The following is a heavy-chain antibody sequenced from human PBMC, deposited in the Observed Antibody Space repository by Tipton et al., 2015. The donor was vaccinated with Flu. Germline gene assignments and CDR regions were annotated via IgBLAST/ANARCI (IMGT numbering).Heavy chain of an antibody. D-gene: IGHD1-26*01. V-gene: IGHV4-59*01. Sequence: LRLSCATSGFTFSQYWMNWVRQAPGKGLEWIGYIYYSGSTNYNPSLKSRVTISVDTSKNQFSLKLSSVTAADTAVYYCARYGTYDGSRYFQHWGQGTLVTVSS. CDR2: IYYSGST. J-gene: IGHJ1*01. CDR1: GFTFSQYW. CDR3: ARYGTYDGSRYFQH.